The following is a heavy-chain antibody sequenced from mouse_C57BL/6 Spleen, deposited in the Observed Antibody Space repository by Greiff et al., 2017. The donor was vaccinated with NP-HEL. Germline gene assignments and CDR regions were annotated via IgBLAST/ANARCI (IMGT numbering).Heavy chain of an antibody. CDR2: IDPSDSST. D-gene: IGHD1-1*01. V-gene: IGHV1-69*01. J-gene: IGHJ2*01. CDR3: ARYYGSSYDFDY. Sequence: QVQLQQPGAELVMPGASVKLSCKASGYTFTSYWLHWVQQRPGQGLVWIGDIDPSDSSTNYNQKFKGKSTLTLDKSSSTAYMQLSSLTSEDSAVYYCARYYGSSYDFDYWGQGTTLTVSS. CDR1: GYTFTSYW.